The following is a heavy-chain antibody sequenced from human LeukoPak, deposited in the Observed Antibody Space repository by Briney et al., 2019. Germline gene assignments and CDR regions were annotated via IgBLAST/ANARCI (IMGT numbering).Heavy chain of an antibody. V-gene: IGHV3-48*03. J-gene: IGHJ4*02. D-gene: IGHD3-22*01. Sequence: GGSLRLSCAASGFTFSSYEMNWVRQAPGKGLEWVSYISSSGSTIYYADSVKGRFTISRDNAKNSLYLQMNSLSAEDTAVYYCARESMIVVGAHDYWGQGTLVTVSS. CDR2: ISSSGSTI. CDR3: ARESMIVVGAHDY. CDR1: GFTFSSYE.